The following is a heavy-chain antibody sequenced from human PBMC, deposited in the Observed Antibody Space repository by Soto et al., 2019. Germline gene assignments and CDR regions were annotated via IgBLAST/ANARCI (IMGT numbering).Heavy chain of an antibody. D-gene: IGHD2-2*01. CDR2: INSSGGRT. CDR1: GFPFSTYA. J-gene: IGHJ4*02. V-gene: IGHV3-23*01. CDR3: AKDLDAPVLNFDY. Sequence: PGGSLRLSCASSGFPFSTYAMSWVRQAPGKGLEWVSTINSSGGRTYSPDSMKGRFTISRDNSKNTVYLQMNSLRAEDTAVYYCAKDLDAPVLNFDYWGQGALVTVSS.